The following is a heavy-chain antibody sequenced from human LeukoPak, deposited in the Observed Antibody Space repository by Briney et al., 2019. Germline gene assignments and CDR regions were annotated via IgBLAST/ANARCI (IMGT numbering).Heavy chain of an antibody. D-gene: IGHD2-15*01. CDR3: AKGPGPTVVAAHDY. Sequence: GGSLRLSCAASGFTFDDYAMHWGRQAPGKGLEWVSRIRWNSGSIGYADSVKGRFTISRDNAKNSLYLQMNSLRAEDTALYYCAKGPGPTVVAAHDYWGQGTLVTVSS. CDR2: IRWNSGSI. V-gene: IGHV3-9*01. J-gene: IGHJ4*02. CDR1: GFTFDDYA.